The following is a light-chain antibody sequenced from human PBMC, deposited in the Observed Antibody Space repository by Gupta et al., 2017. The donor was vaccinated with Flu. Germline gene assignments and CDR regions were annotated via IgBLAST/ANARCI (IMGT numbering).Light chain of an antibody. J-gene: IGKJ1*01. CDR3: QHYADSVWT. Sequence: LTQSPATLSLSPGDRVTLSCKATPSVSRRYIAWYQQKFGQSPRLLIYSASSRASGVPDRFSGSESGAGTEFTLSISRLQPEDFAVYYCQHYADSVWTFGQGT. CDR1: PSVSRRY. CDR2: SAS. V-gene: IGKV3-20*01.